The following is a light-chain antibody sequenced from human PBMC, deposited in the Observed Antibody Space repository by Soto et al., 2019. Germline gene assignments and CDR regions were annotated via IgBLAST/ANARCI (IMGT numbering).Light chain of an antibody. Sequence: SYELTQPSSVSVSPGQTARITCPGDELARKNARWFQHKPGQAPLLVIYRNTERPSGIPERFSASTSGTTATLTISGAHIEDEADYYCYSAADDTGFFGGGTKVTVL. CDR2: RNT. J-gene: IGLJ2*01. CDR1: ELARKN. V-gene: IGLV3-27*01. CDR3: YSAADDTGF.